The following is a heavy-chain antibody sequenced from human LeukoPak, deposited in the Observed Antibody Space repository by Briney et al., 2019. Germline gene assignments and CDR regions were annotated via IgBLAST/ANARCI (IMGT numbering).Heavy chain of an antibody. V-gene: IGHV3-23*01. CDR2: ISTSGVNT. CDR1: GFTFSIYG. J-gene: IGHJ4*02. CDR3: ARNLEYCSRTSCYTGGHDD. Sequence: HPGGSLRLSCAASGFTFSIYGMSWVRQAPGKGLEWVSAISTSGVNTYYADSVKGRFTISRDNSKNTLYLQMNSLRAEDTAVYYCARNLEYCSRTSCYTGGHDDWGQGTLVTVSS. D-gene: IGHD2-2*02.